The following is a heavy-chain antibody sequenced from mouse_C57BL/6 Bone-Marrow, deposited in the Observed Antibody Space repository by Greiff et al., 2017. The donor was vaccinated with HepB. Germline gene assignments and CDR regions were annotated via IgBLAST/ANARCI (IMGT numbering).Heavy chain of an antibody. CDR1: GYTFTSYW. CDR3: ASGLLWDYFDY. D-gene: IGHD1-1*02. Sequence: VQLQQPGAELVRPGSSVKLSCKASGYTFTSYWMHWVKQRPIQGLEWIGNIDPSDSETHYNQKFKDKATLTVDKSSSTAYMQLSSLTSEDSSVYYCASGLLWDYFDYWGQGTTLTVSS. CDR2: IDPSDSET. J-gene: IGHJ2*01. V-gene: IGHV1-52*01.